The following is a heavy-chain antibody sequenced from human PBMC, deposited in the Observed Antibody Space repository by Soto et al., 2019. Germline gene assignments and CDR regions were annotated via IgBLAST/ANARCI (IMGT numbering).Heavy chain of an antibody. Sequence: GGSLRLSCAASGFTFSSYAMSWVRQAPGKGLERVSAISGSGGSTYYADSVKGRFTISRDNSKNTLYLQMNSLRAEDTAVYYCAKDQAYGDVSNYWGQGTLVTVSS. CDR2: ISGSGGST. J-gene: IGHJ4*02. V-gene: IGHV3-23*01. CDR3: AKDQAYGDVSNY. D-gene: IGHD4-17*01. CDR1: GFTFSSYA.